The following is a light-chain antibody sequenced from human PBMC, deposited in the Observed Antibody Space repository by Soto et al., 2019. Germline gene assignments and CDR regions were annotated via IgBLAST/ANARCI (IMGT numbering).Light chain of an antibody. J-gene: IGKJ1*01. CDR2: GAS. CDR1: QGIRNY. V-gene: IGKV1-27*01. Sequence: DIQMTQSPSSLSASVGDRVSITCRASQGIRNYLAWYQQKPGKVPELLIHGASTLQSGVPSRFSGSGSGTDFILTISSLQPEDVATYYCQKYNSAPWTFGQGTKVEIK. CDR3: QKYNSAPWT.